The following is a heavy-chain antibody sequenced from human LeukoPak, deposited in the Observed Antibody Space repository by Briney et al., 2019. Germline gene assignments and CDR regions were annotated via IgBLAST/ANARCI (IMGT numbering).Heavy chain of an antibody. J-gene: IGHJ5*02. CDR2: INHSGST. CDR3: ARASIVVVPAAEQQYNWFDP. Sequence: PSETLSLTCAVYGGSFSGYYWSWIRQPPGKGLEWIGEINHSGSTNYNPSLKSRVTISVDTSKNQFSLKLSSVTAADTAVYYCARASIVVVPAAEQQYNWFDPWGQGTLVTVSS. D-gene: IGHD2-2*01. V-gene: IGHV4-34*01. CDR1: GGSFSGYY.